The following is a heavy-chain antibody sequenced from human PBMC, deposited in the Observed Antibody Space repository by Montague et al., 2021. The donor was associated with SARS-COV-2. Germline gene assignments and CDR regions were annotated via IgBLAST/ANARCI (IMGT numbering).Heavy chain of an antibody. J-gene: IGHJ4*02. Sequence: SLRLSCAASGFTFSSYAMSWVRQAPGKGLEWVSAISGSGGSTYYADSVKGRFTLSRDNSKNTLYLQMNSLRAEDTAVYYCAKDRELWFGELLPVDYWGQGTLVTVSS. D-gene: IGHD3-10*01. CDR2: ISGSGGST. V-gene: IGHV3-23*01. CDR3: AKDRELWFGELLPVDY. CDR1: GFTFSSYA.